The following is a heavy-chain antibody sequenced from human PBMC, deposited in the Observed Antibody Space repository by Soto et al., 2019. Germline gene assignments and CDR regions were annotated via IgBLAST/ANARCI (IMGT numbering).Heavy chain of an antibody. Sequence: ASANVPGKASGYTFSSNSISWVLQAPGQGLEWIGWISAYNGKTKYERKFQGRGTVTTDTYTRTAYMELRSVRSGATGVYYCARDYANSREWLEPWGQGTLVNVSS. J-gene: IGHJ5*02. CDR2: ISAYNGKT. CDR3: ARDYANSREWLEP. CDR1: GYTFSSNS. D-gene: IGHD2-2*01. V-gene: IGHV1-18*04.